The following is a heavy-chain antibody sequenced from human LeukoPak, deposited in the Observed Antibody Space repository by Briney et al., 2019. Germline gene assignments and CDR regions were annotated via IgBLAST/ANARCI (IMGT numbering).Heavy chain of an antibody. V-gene: IGHV3-30-3*01. Sequence: SCKASGYTFTSYYMHWVRQAPGKGLEWVAVISYDGSNKYYADSVKGRFTISRDNSKNTLYLQMNSLRAEDTAVYYCARDNGPSSFDYWGQGTLVTVSS. CDR1: GYTFTSYY. D-gene: IGHD2-8*01. CDR3: ARDNGPSSFDY. CDR2: ISYDGSNK. J-gene: IGHJ4*02.